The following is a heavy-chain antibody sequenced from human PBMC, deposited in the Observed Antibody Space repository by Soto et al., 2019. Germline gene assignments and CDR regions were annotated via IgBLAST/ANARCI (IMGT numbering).Heavy chain of an antibody. CDR2: ISSDGSST. D-gene: IGHD3-16*01. V-gene: IGHV3-74*01. J-gene: IGHJ6*03. CDR3: ARGGRYYYMDV. CDR1: GFTFSSYW. Sequence: EVQLVESGGGLVQPGGSLRLSCAASGFTFSSYWMHWVRQAPGKGLVWVSRISSDGSSTTYADSEKGRFTISRDNAKNTLYLQMNSLRAEDTAVYYCARGGRYYYMDVWGKGTTVTVSS.